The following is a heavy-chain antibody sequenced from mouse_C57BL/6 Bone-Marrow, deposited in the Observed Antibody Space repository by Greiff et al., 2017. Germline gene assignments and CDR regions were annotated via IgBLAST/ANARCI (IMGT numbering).Heavy chain of an antibody. V-gene: IGHV1-69*01. D-gene: IGHD2-13*01. CDR1: GYTFTSYW. Sequence: QVQLQQSGAELVMPGASVKLSCKASGYTFTSYWMHWVKQRPGQGLEWIGEIYPADSYTNYNRKFKGKATLTVDKSSSTAYMQLSSLTSEDSAVYYGAREKGDPVAWYFDVWGTGTTVTVSS. CDR3: AREKGDPVAWYFDV. J-gene: IGHJ1*03. CDR2: IYPADSYT.